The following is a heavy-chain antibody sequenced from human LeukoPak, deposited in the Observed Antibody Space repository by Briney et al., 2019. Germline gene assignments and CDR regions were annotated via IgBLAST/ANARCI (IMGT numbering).Heavy chain of an antibody. Sequence: GGSLRLSCAASGFTFSSYSMNWVRQAPGKGLEWVSSISSSSSYIYYAESVKGRFTISRDNAKNSLYLQMNSLRAEDTAVYYCARVPSSEGYWGQGTLVTVSS. D-gene: IGHD6-19*01. J-gene: IGHJ4*02. CDR3: ARVPSSEGY. V-gene: IGHV3-21*01. CDR1: GFTFSSYS. CDR2: ISSSSSYI.